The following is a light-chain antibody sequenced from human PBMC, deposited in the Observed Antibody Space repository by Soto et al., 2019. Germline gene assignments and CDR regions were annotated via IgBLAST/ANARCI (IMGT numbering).Light chain of an antibody. J-gene: IGLJ1*01. CDR1: KNDIGVYDF. Sequence: QSVLTARPSASGPPGQSVTISCTGPKNDIGVYDFVSWYQHHPGKAPRLIIYEVVQRPSGVPDRFSGSKSGNTASLTVSGLQAADEADYFCKSYAGSNTYVFGSGTKVTVL. CDR3: KSYAGSNTYV. CDR2: EVV. V-gene: IGLV2-8*01.